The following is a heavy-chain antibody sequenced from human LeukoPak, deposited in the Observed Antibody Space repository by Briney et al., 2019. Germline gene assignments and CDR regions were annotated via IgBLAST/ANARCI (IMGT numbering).Heavy chain of an antibody. Sequence: ASVKVSCKASGYTFTGYYMHWVRQAPGQGLEWMGRMSPNSGNTGYAQKFQGRVTMTRNTSISTAYMELSSLRSEDTAVYYCARTCGRDGYNYNYWGQGTLVTVSS. V-gene: IGHV1-8*02. CDR1: GYTFTGYY. D-gene: IGHD5-24*01. CDR2: MSPNSGNT. J-gene: IGHJ4*02. CDR3: ARTCGRDGYNYNY.